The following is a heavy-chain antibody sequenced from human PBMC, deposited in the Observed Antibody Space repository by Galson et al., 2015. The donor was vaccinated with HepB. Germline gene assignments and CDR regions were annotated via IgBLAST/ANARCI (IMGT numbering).Heavy chain of an antibody. CDR2: IDPSDSYT. CDR3: ARHELHDYGDYLPFDY. D-gene: IGHD4-17*01. J-gene: IGHJ4*02. CDR1: GYSFTSYW. Sequence: QSGAEVKKPGESLRISCKGSGYSFTSYWISWVRQMPGKGLGWMGRIDPSDSYTNYSPSFQGHVTISADKSISTAYLQWSSLKASDTAMYYCARHELHDYGDYLPFDYWGQGTLVTVSS. V-gene: IGHV5-10-1*01.